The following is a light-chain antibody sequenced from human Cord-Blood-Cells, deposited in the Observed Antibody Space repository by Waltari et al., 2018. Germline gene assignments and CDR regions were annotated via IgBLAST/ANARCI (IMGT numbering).Light chain of an antibody. V-gene: IGKV1-39*01. J-gene: IGKJ3*01. Sequence: DIKMTQSPFSLSASVGDRVTITCRASQSISSYLNWYQQKPGKAPKLLIYAASSLQSGVPSRFSGSGSGTDFTLTISSLQPEDFATYYCQQSYSTPFTFGPGTKVDIK. CDR2: AAS. CDR3: QQSYSTPFT. CDR1: QSISSY.